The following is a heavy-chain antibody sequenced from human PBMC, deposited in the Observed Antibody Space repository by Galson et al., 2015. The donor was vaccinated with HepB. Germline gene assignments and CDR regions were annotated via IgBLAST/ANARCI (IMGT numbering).Heavy chain of an antibody. CDR3: AKGRNSSWFGGGYYFDY. Sequence: SLRLSCAASGFTFSSYAMTWVRQAPGKGLEWVSLISGGGSAIYYADSVKGRFTISRDNSKNTLYLQMNSLRAEDTALYYCAKGRNSSWFGGGYYFDYWGQRTLVTVSS. CDR1: GFTFSSYA. V-gene: IGHV3-23*01. CDR2: ISGGGSAI. D-gene: IGHD6-13*01. J-gene: IGHJ4*02.